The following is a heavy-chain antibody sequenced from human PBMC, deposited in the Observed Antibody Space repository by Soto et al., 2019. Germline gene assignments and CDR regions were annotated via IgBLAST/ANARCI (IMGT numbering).Heavy chain of an antibody. CDR1: GGSISRQY. V-gene: IGHV4-59*11. J-gene: IGHJ5*02. CDR3: AKDLDVQYATGYSDFWTGKNKMFDR. CDR2: IYYSGIT. Sequence: PSETLSLTCTVSGGSISRQYCSWLRQPPGKGLEWIGYIYYSGITNYNPSLESRVTISIDTSRNQFCLELRSVTDADTAVYYCAKDLDVQYATGYSDFWTGKNKMFDRSGQGTLVTLCS. D-gene: IGHD3-3*01.